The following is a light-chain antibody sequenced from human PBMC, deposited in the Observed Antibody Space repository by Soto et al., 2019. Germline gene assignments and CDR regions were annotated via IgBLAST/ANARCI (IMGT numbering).Light chain of an antibody. CDR3: QQFSSYPLT. CDR2: DAS. Sequence: EFVLTQSPGTLSLSPGERATLSSRASQPVRNNYLAWYQQKPGQAPRLLIYDASSRATGIPDRFSGGGSGTDFTLTICRLEPEDFAVYDCQQFSSYPLTFGGGTKV. J-gene: IGKJ4*01. CDR1: QPVRNNY. V-gene: IGKV3-20*01.